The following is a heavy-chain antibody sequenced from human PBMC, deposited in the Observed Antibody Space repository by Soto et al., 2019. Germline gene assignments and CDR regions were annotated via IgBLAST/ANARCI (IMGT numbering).Heavy chain of an antibody. CDR3: ARDKYCSGGSCRKNWFDP. J-gene: IGHJ5*02. CDR2: IYDDGSA. V-gene: IGHV4-61*01. CDR1: GGSVSSCSYY. D-gene: IGHD2-15*01. Sequence: SETLSLTCTVSGGSVSSCSYYWSWIRHPPVKGLEWLAYIYDDGSANYNPSLKSRATISLDMSKNQFSLKLTSVTAADTAVYYCARDKYCSGGSCRKNWFDPWGQGTLVTVSS.